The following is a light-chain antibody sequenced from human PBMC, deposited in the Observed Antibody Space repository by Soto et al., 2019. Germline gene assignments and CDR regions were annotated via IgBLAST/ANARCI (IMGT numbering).Light chain of an antibody. J-gene: IGKJ1*01. CDR3: LQDYNLPRT. Sequence: IQMTQSPLSLSASVGDRVIITCRASRDIGNDLGWYQQKPGKAPKLLIFAASTLHSGVPSRFSGSGSGTVFTLTISSLHPEDFATYFCLQDYNLPRTFGQGT. CDR1: RDIGND. CDR2: AAS. V-gene: IGKV1-6*01.